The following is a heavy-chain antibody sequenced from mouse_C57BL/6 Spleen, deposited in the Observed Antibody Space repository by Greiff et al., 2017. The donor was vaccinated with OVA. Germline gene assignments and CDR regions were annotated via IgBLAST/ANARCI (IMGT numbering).Heavy chain of an antibody. J-gene: IGHJ1*03. CDR1: GYTFTSYW. CDR3: ARRRSWGDWYFDV. Sequence: QVQLQQPGTELVKPGASVKLSCKASGYTFTSYWMHWVKQRPGQGLEWIGNINPSNGGTNYNDKFKSKATLTVDKSSSTAYMQLSSLTSEDSAVYYWARRRSWGDWYFDVWGTGTTVTVSS. V-gene: IGHV1-53*01. CDR2: INPSNGGT. D-gene: IGHD1-1*01.